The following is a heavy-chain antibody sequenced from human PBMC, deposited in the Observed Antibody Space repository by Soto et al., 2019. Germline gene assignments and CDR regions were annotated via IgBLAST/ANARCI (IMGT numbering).Heavy chain of an antibody. CDR3: ARYSLYCSSTSCSLYYFDY. J-gene: IGHJ4*02. V-gene: IGHV4-34*01. Sequence: QVQLQQWGAGLLKPSETLSLTCAVYGGSFSGYYWSWISQPPGKGLEWIGENNHSGSTNYNPSLQSRLTISVDTSKNQFSLKLSSVTAADTAVYYCARYSLYCSSTSCSLYYFDYWGQGTLVTVSS. CDR2: NNHSGST. D-gene: IGHD2-2*01. CDR1: GGSFSGYY.